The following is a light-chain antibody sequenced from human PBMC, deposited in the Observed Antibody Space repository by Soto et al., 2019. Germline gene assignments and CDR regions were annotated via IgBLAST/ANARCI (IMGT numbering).Light chain of an antibody. V-gene: IGKV1-5*01. CDR3: QQYDSYSSGP. J-gene: IGKJ1*01. CDR2: DAS. Sequence: DVQMTQSLFTVSASVGDRVTITCRASQSISSWLAWYQQKPGKAPKLLIYDASSLKTGVPSRFSGSGSGTEFTLTISNLQPDDFATYYCQQYDSYSSGPFGQGTKVDI. CDR1: QSISSW.